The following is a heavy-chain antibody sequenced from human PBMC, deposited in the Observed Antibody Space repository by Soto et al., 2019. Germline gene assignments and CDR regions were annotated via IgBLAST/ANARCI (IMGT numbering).Heavy chain of an antibody. CDR3: ARMNVDSYQFYYAMDV. CDR1: GFSLTTGKMG. J-gene: IGHJ6*02. D-gene: IGHD4-17*01. CDR2: IFSDNER. Sequence: SGPTLVNPTEALTLTCTVSGFSLTTGKMGVSWIRQPPGKALEWLAHIFSDNERSYSTSLQGRLTISKDTSGSQVVLSMTNVDPVDTATYYCARMNVDSYQFYYAMDVWGQGTTVTVSS. V-gene: IGHV2-26*01.